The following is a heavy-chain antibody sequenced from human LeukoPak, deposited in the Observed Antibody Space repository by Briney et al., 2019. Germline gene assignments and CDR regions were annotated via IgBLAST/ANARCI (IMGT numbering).Heavy chain of an antibody. D-gene: IGHD2-15*01. Sequence: VGSLRLSCAASGFTFSKDDFPSVRQAPGKGLECVAAIGVTGDTYYADSVKGRFTISREDAANSLYLQMRSLGAGDTALYYCTKEFCGSRAACAGGSYYDFWGRGALVTVSS. CDR2: IGVTGDT. CDR1: GFTFSKDD. CDR3: TKEFCGSRAACAGGSYYDF. V-gene: IGHV3-13*01. J-gene: IGHJ2*01.